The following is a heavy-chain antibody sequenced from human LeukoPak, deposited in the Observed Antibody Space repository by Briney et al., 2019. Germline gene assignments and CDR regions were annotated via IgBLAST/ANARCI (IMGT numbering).Heavy chain of an antibody. CDR3: ARSQGGTMSLRHFDL. V-gene: IGHV3-53*01. D-gene: IGHD3-22*01. CDR1: GFTVSSNY. J-gene: IGHJ2*01. Sequence: PGVSLRLSCAASGFTVSSNYMNWVRQAPGKGLEWVSVINSGGNAYYADSVKGRFTISRDNSKNMLYLQMNSLRAEDTAVYYCARSQGGTMSLRHFDLWGRGTLVTVSS. CDR2: INSGGNA.